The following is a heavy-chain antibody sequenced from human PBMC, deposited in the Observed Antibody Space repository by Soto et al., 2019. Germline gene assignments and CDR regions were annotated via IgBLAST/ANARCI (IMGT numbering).Heavy chain of an antibody. Sequence: ASVKVSCKASGYTFTGYYMHWVRQAPGQGLEWMGWINPNSGGTNYAQKFQGRVTMTRDTSISTAYMELSRLRSDDTAVYYCAREGTGGYNLFDYWGQGTLVTVSS. CDR3: AREGTGGYNLFDY. V-gene: IGHV1-2*02. J-gene: IGHJ4*02. CDR2: INPNSGGT. CDR1: GYTFTGYY. D-gene: IGHD1-26*01.